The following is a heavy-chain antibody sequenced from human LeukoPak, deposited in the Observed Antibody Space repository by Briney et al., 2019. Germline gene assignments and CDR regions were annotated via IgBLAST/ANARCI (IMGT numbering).Heavy chain of an antibody. J-gene: IGHJ4*02. V-gene: IGHV3-53*01. CDR2: IYSGGST. CDR3: ARRSGFGELLSLDY. Sequence: PGGSLRLSCAASGFTVSSNYMSWVRQAPRKGLEWVSVIYSGGSTYYADSVKGRFTISRDNSKNTLYLQMNSLRAEDTAVYYCARRSGFGELLSLDYWGQGTLVTVSS. CDR1: GFTVSSNY. D-gene: IGHD3-10*01.